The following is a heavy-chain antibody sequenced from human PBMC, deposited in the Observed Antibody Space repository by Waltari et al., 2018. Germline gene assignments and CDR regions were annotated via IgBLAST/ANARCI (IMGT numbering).Heavy chain of an antibody. CDR2: SSMGGNT. Sequence: EVQLVESGGNLIQPGGSLRLSCAASGLTVRTNFISLVRQAPGKGREVVSISSMGGNTYYAWAVKGRFTISRDNYKNMVYLEMNSLRAEDTAVYYCAKQSPSYTRGWYPLESWGPGTLVTVSP. D-gene: IGHD6-19*01. J-gene: IGHJ4*02. CDR1: GLTVRTNF. V-gene: IGHV3-53*01. CDR3: AKQSPSYTRGWYPLES.